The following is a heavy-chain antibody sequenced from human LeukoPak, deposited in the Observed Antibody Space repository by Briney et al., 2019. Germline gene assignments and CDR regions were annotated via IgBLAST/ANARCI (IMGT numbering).Heavy chain of an antibody. CDR3: TRHAVAAAGSIDY. V-gene: IGHV3-73*01. Sequence: PGRSLRLSCAASGFTFSSFGMHWVRQASGKGLEWVGRIRSKANSYATAYAASVKGRFTISRDDSKNTAYLQMNSLKTEDTAVYYCTRHAVAAAGSIDYWGQGTLVTVSS. D-gene: IGHD6-13*01. CDR2: IRSKANSYAT. J-gene: IGHJ4*02. CDR1: GFTFSSFG.